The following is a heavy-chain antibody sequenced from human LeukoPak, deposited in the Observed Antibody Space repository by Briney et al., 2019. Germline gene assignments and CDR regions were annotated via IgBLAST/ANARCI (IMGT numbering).Heavy chain of an antibody. CDR2: IYYSGST. CDR3: ARSMVRGVIRG. Sequence: SETLSLTCTVSGGSISSGDYYWSWIRQPPGKGLEWIGYIYYSGSTYYNPSLKSRVIISVGTSKNQFSLKLSSVTAADTAVYYCARSMVRGVIRGWGQGTLVTVSS. D-gene: IGHD3-10*01. V-gene: IGHV4-30-4*08. J-gene: IGHJ4*02. CDR1: GGSISSGDYY.